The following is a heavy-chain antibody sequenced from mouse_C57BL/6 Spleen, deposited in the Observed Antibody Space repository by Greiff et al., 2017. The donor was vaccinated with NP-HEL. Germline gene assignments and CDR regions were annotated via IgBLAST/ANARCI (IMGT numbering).Heavy chain of an antibody. CDR3: TGIYYYGSSYRNYAMDY. Sequence: EVKLVESGGGLVQPGGSMKLSCVASGFTFSNYWMNWVRQSPEKGLEWVAQIRLKSDNYATHYAESVKGRFTISRDDSKSSVYLQMNNLRAEDTGIYYCTGIYYYGSSYRNYAMDYWGQGTSVTVSS. CDR1: GFTFSNYW. V-gene: IGHV6-3*01. D-gene: IGHD1-1*01. J-gene: IGHJ4*01. CDR2: IRLKSDNYAT.